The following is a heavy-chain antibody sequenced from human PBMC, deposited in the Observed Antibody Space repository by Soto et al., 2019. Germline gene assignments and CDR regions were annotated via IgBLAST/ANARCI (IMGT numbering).Heavy chain of an antibody. Sequence: QVQLQESGPGLVRPSQTLSLTCTVSGGSVTSGGYYWSWIRHCPGKGLEWIGFIYSYGDTNYNPSLDSRFAMSIDPSKNQFSLQLTSVTVADTAIYYCTRDWGPPVTNAYDSWGQGILVTVSS. J-gene: IGHJ5*01. CDR3: TRDWGPPVTNAYDS. CDR2: IYSYGDT. CDR1: GGSVTSGGYY. V-gene: IGHV4-31*03. D-gene: IGHD7-27*01.